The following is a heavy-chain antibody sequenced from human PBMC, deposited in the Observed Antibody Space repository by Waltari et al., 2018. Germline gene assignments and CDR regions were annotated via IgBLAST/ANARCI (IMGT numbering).Heavy chain of an antibody. D-gene: IGHD2-15*01. CDR2: FNPEDGEI. V-gene: IGHV1-24*01. Sequence: QVQLVHSGAEVKQPGSSVKVSCKASGGTFSSSAISWVRQAPGEGLEWMGGFNPEDGEIIYAQKFRGRVTMTEDTSTETVYMDLSSLRSEDTAVYYCATSNSGGRRGFDYWGQGTLVTVSS. CDR3: ATSNSGGRRGFDY. J-gene: IGHJ4*02. CDR1: GGTFSSSA.